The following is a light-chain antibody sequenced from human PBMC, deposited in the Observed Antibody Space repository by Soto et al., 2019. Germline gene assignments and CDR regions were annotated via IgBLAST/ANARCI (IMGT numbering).Light chain of an antibody. Sequence: QSVLTQPASVSGSPGQSITISCTGTSSDVGGYKYVSWYQQHPGKAPKLMIYEVSNRPSGVSNRFSGSKSGNTASLTISGLQAEDEADYYCSSYTSSGLVVFGGGTHQTVL. CDR2: EVS. CDR3: SSYTSSGLVV. V-gene: IGLV2-14*01. CDR1: SSDVGGYKY. J-gene: IGLJ7*01.